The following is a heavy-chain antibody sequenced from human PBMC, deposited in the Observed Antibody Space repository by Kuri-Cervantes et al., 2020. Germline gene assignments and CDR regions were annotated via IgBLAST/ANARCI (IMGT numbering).Heavy chain of an antibody. CDR1: GGSISSGVYY. Sequence: TLSLTCTVSGGSISSGVYYLSWIRQHPGKGLEWIGYIYYSGSTYYNPSLKSLVTISVDTSKNQFSLKLSSVTAADTAVYYCARDHLGGYYYYGMDVWGQGTTVTVSS. D-gene: IGHD2-15*01. V-gene: IGHV4-31*01. CDR2: IYYSGST. CDR3: ARDHLGGYYYYGMDV. J-gene: IGHJ6*02.